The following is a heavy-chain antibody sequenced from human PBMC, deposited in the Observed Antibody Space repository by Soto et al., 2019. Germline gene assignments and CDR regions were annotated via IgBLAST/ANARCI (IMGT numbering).Heavy chain of an antibody. V-gene: IGHV3-33*01. Sequence: PGGSLRLSCAASGFTFSSYGMHWVRQAPGKGLEWVAVIWYDGSNKYYADSVKGRFTISRDNSKNTLYLQMNSLRAEDTAVYYCARDLFKYYDILTGPFDYWGQGTLVTVSS. D-gene: IGHD3-9*01. CDR2: IWYDGSNK. J-gene: IGHJ4*02. CDR3: ARDLFKYYDILTGPFDY. CDR1: GFTFSSYG.